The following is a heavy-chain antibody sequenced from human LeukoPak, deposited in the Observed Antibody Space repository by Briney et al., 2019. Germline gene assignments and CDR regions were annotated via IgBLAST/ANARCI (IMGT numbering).Heavy chain of an antibody. J-gene: IGHJ4*02. Sequence: GGSLRLSCAASGFTFSSYTMSWVRQAPGKGLEWVSTITTSVGNTYYADSVKGRFTVSRDNSKNTLFLQMNSLRAEDTAAYYCAKDGGLWVSAHWGDSWGRGTLVTVSS. CDR3: AKDGGLWVSAHWGDS. CDR2: ITTSVGNT. CDR1: GFTFSSYT. V-gene: IGHV3-23*01. D-gene: IGHD7-27*01.